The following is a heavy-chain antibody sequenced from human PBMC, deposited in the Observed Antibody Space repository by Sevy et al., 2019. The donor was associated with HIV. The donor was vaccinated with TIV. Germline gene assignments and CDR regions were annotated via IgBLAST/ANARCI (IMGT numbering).Heavy chain of an antibody. Sequence: GGSLRLSCAASGFTFTNYWMHWVRQAPGEGLVWVSRINSDGSITTYADSVKGRFTISRDNAKNTLYLQMNSLRAEDTAVYYCVYYEFWSGSSEYYMDVWGKGTTVTVSS. D-gene: IGHD3-3*01. CDR3: VYYEFWSGSSEYYMDV. V-gene: IGHV3-74*01. CDR1: GFTFTNYW. J-gene: IGHJ6*03. CDR2: INSDGSIT.